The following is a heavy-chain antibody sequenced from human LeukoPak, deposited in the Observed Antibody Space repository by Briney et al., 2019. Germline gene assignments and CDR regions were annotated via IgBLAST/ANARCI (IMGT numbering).Heavy chain of an antibody. CDR2: INPSGTTI. D-gene: IGHD1-26*01. CDR3: ARDHSRTEGGTSFWWFDP. J-gene: IGHJ5*02. V-gene: IGHV1-46*01. CDR1: GYVYTSHW. Sequence: ASVKVSCKASGYVYTSHWMHWVRQASGQGLEWTGVINPSGTTIVYAQKFQGRVTMTRDTSTSTDSLELRSLRSEDTATYYCARDHSRTEGGTSFWWFDPWGQGTLVIVSS.